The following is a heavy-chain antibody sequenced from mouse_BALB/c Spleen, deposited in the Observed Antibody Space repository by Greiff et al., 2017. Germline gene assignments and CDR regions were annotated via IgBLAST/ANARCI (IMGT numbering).Heavy chain of an antibody. Sequence: EVMLVESGGGLVKPGGSLKLSCAASGFTFSDYYMYWVRQTPEKRLEWVATISDGGSYTYYPDSVKGRFTISRDNAKNNLYLQMSSLKSEDTAMYYCARDRHYAMDYWGQGTSVTVSS. CDR2: ISDGGSYT. CDR3: ARDRHYAMDY. CDR1: GFTFSDYY. J-gene: IGHJ4*01. V-gene: IGHV5-4*02.